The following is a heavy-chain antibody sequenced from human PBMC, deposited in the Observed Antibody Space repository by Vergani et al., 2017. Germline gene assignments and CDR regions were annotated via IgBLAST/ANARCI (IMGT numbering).Heavy chain of an antibody. Sequence: QVQLQESGPGLVKPSETLSLTCTVSGGSISSYYWSWIRQPPGKGLEWIGYIYYSGSTNYNPSLKSRVTISVDTSKNQFSLKLSSVTAADTAVYYCACQPLGTTVNTGIGFDYWGQGTLVTVSS. V-gene: IGHV4-59*01. J-gene: IGHJ4*02. CDR2: IYYSGST. D-gene: IGHD4-17*01. CDR3: ACQPLGTTVNTGIGFDY. CDR1: GGSISSYY.